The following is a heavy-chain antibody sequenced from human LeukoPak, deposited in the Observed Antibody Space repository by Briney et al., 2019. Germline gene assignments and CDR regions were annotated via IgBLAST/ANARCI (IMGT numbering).Heavy chain of an antibody. CDR2: INHSGST. V-gene: IGHV4-34*01. CDR3: ARGRRYYDSSGYTYHYYYYGMDV. J-gene: IGHJ6*02. D-gene: IGHD3-22*01. Sequence: GSLRLSCAASGFTFSDYYMTWIRQPPGKGLEWIGEINHSGSTNYNPSLKSRVTISVDTSKNQFSLKLSSVTAADTAVYYCARGRRYYDSSGYTYHYYYYGMDVWGQGTTVTVSS. CDR1: GFTFSDYY.